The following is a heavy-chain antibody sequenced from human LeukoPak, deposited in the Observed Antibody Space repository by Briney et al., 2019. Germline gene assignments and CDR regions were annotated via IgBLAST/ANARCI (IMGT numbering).Heavy chain of an antibody. J-gene: IGHJ4*02. D-gene: IGHD3-10*01. Sequence: GGSLRLSCAASGFTFSSYALSWVRQAPGKGLEWISTISGSGGDTYYADSVKGRFTISRDNSKNTLYLQMNSLRAEDTAVYYCARDYGSGIDYWGQGTLVTVSS. CDR2: ISGSGGDT. V-gene: IGHV3-23*01. CDR3: ARDYGSGIDY. CDR1: GFTFSSYA.